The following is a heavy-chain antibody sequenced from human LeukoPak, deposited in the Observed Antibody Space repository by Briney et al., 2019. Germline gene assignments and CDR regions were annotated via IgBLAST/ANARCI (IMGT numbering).Heavy chain of an antibody. J-gene: IGHJ4*02. CDR1: GGSFSGYY. V-gene: IGHV4-34*01. Sequence: SETLSLTCAVYGGSFSGYYWSWIRQPPGKGLEWIGEINHSGSTNYNPSLKSRVTISVDTSKNQFPLKLSSVTAADTAVYYCARGLGSFWGQGTLVTVSS. CDR3: ARGLGSF. D-gene: IGHD6-13*01. CDR2: INHSGST.